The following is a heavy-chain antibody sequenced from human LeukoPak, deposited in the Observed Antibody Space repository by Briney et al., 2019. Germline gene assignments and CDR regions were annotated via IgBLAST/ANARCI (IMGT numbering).Heavy chain of an antibody. D-gene: IGHD5-24*01. Sequence: GASVKVSCTASGGTFSSYAITWVRQAPGQGLEWMGGITPIFGTANYAQKFQGRVTITADKSTSTAYMEVSSLKSEDTAVYYCARDSTRWLQSPYAFDIWGQGTMVTVSS. V-gene: IGHV1-69*06. J-gene: IGHJ3*02. CDR3: ARDSTRWLQSPYAFDI. CDR2: ITPIFGTA. CDR1: GGTFSSYA.